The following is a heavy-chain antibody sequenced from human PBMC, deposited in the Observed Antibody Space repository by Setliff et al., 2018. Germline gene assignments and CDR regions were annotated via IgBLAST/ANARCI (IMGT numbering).Heavy chain of an antibody. CDR3: ARDPASSGYDTYYYYYYGMDV. D-gene: IGHD5-12*01. CDR2: IYTGGST. Sequence: ASETLSLTCTVSGDSISSGTYYWSYWTWIRQPAGKGLEWIGHIYTGGSTNYNPSLKSRVTMSVDTSKNQFSLRLSSVTAADTAVYYCARDPASSGYDTYYYYYYGMDVWGQGTTVTVSS. V-gene: IGHV4-61*09. J-gene: IGHJ6*02. CDR1: GDSISSGTYY.